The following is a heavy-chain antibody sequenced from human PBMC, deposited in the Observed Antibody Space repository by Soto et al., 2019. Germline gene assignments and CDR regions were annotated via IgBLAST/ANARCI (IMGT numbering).Heavy chain of an antibody. CDR3: AKTVYYDFWSGPSRFDY. Sequence: GSLRLSCAASGFTFISYAMTWVRQAPGKGLEWVSAISGSGGSTYYADSVKGRFTISRDNSKNTLYLQMNSLRAEDTAVYYCAKTVYYDFWSGPSRFDYWGQGTLVTVSS. CDR2: ISGSGGST. V-gene: IGHV3-23*01. D-gene: IGHD3-3*01. J-gene: IGHJ4*02. CDR1: GFTFISYA.